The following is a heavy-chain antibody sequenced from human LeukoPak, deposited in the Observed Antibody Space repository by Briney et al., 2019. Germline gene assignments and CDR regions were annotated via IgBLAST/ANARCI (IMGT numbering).Heavy chain of an antibody. J-gene: IGHJ4*02. CDR1: AGSISGYY. D-gene: IGHD4-17*01. Sequence: SETLSLSCTVSAGSISGYYWSWIRQPPGKGLEWIGYIYYSGSTNYNPALKSRVTISVDTSKNQISLKLSSVTAADTAVYYCVRVVTTGTYFDYWGQGTLVTVSS. V-gene: IGHV4-59*01. CDR3: VRVVTTGTYFDY. CDR2: IYYSGST.